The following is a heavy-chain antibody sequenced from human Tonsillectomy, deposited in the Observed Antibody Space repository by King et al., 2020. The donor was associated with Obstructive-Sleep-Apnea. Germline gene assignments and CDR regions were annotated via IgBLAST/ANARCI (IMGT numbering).Heavy chain of an antibody. D-gene: IGHD6-13*01. Sequence: VQLVESGGGLVQPGRSLRLSCAASGFTFDDYAMHWVRQAPGKGLEWVSCISWNGGSIDYADSVKGRFTISRDNSKKSLYLQMNSLRAEDTALYYCAKGGYGSSWSWGQGTLVTVSS. CDR1: GFTFDDYA. J-gene: IGHJ4*02. CDR3: AKGGYGSSWS. CDR2: ISWNGGSI. V-gene: IGHV3-9*01.